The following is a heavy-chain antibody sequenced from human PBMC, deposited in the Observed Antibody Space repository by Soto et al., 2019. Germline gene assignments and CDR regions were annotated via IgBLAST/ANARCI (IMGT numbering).Heavy chain of an antibody. J-gene: IGHJ6*02. CDR2: IGKNGRDI. CDR3: VRDTGPMYYAMDA. V-gene: IGHV3-48*03. Sequence: GSLRLSCEVSGFIFSEYEFNWVRQAPGKGLEWVSYIGKNGRDIYDADSVKGRFTISRDDDKSTLYLEMNSLRAEDTAVYYCVRDTGPMYYAMDAWGQGTMVTVSS. CDR1: GFIFSEYE. D-gene: IGHD2-8*01.